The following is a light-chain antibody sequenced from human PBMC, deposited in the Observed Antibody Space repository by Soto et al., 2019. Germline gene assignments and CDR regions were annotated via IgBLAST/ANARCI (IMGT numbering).Light chain of an antibody. V-gene: IGKV1-39*01. CDR2: EAS. Sequence: DIQMTQSPSPLSASVGDRVYITCRTSQSISSYLNWYQAKPGKAPKLLIYEASTLESRVPSRFSGSGSGKDFTLTISSLQPEDSATYYCQQSYGSSPFTFGPGTRVDI. J-gene: IGKJ3*01. CDR1: QSISSY. CDR3: QQSYGSSPFT.